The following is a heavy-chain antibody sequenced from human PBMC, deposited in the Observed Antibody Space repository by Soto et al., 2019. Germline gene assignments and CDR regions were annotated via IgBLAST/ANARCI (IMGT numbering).Heavy chain of an antibody. CDR2: ISKSSSVI. J-gene: IGHJ6*02. CDR1: GSTFRSSE. D-gene: IGHD3-3*01. CDR3: ASVNLQFSYGIDV. V-gene: IGHV3-48*03. Sequence: EVQLVESGGGLVQPGGSLRLSCAAYGSTFRSSEMHWVRQAPGKGLEWVSYISKSSSVIYYADSVKGRFTISREYAKNLLYLQMTSLRAEDTAVYFYASVNLQFSYGIDVWGQGTTVTVSS.